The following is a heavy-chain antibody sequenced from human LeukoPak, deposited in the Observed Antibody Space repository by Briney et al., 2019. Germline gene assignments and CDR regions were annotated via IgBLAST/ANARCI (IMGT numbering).Heavy chain of an antibody. D-gene: IGHD3-9*01. J-gene: IGHJ4*02. CDR2: IGDDVVST. Sequence: GGSLRPSCAASGFTFDDYDMTWVRQVPGKGLEWVSAIGDDVVSTYYAESVKGRFTISRDNSKNTLYLQVNSLRAEDTATYYCARDSPLLTVWGQGTLVTVSS. V-gene: IGHV3-23*01. CDR1: GFTFDDYD. CDR3: ARDSPLLTV.